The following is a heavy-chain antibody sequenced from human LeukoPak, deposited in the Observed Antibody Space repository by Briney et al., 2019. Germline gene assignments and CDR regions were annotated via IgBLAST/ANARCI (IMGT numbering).Heavy chain of an antibody. Sequence: ASVKLCCTSAGYTFTSYDNNLMRHATAQGLGWMGWTNTNSGNTGYAQKVQGRVTMIRNTSISTAYMELSSLRSEDTAVYYCARGIAAAGTGSYFDYWGQGTLVTVSS. J-gene: IGHJ4*02. V-gene: IGHV1-8*01. CDR3: ARGIAAAGTGSYFDY. CDR1: GYTFTSYD. D-gene: IGHD6-13*01. CDR2: TNTNSGNT.